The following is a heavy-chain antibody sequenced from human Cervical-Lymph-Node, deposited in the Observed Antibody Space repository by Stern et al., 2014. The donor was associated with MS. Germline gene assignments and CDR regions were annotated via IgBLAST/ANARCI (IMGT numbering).Heavy chain of an antibody. V-gene: IGHV1-2*04. CDR2: INPNSGGT. CDR3: ARGGDSKYYYYYGMDV. Sequence: QVQLVESGAEVKKPGASVKVSCKASGYTFTGYYMHWVRQAPGQGLEWMGWINPNSGGTNYAQKFQGWVTMTRDTSISTAYMELSRLRSDDTAVYYCARGGDSKYYYYYGMDVWGQGTTVTVSS. J-gene: IGHJ6*02. CDR1: GYTFTGYY. D-gene: IGHD3-3*01.